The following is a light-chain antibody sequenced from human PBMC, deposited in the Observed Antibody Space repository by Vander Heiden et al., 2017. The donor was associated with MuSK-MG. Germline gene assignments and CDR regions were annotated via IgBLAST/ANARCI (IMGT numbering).Light chain of an antibody. Sequence: DIQMTQSPSTLSASVGDRLTITCRASQSISSWLAWYQQKPGKAPKLLIYKASSLQSGVPSRFSGSGSGTEFTLTISSLQPDDFATYYCQQYESYSWTFGQGTKVEIK. V-gene: IGKV1-5*03. CDR2: KAS. CDR3: QQYESYSWT. J-gene: IGKJ1*01. CDR1: QSISSW.